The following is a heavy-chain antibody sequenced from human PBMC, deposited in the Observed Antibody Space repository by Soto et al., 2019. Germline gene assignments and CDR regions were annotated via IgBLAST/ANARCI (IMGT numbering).Heavy chain of an antibody. Sequence: PSETLSLTCTVSGGSISSGGYYWSWIRQHPGKGLEWIGYIYYSGSTYYNPSLKSRVTLSVDTSKNHFSLKLSSVTAADTAVYYCARAQGITFGGDIAVWGQGTLVTVSS. J-gene: IGHJ4*02. D-gene: IGHD3-16*01. CDR1: GGSISSGGYY. CDR2: IYYSGST. CDR3: ARAQGITFGGDIAV. V-gene: IGHV4-31*03.